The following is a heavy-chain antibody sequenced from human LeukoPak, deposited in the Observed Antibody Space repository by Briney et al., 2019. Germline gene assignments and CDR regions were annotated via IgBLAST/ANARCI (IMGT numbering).Heavy chain of an antibody. J-gene: IGHJ6*03. Sequence: GGSLRLSCAASGFTFSSYWMSWVRQAPGKGLEWVANIKQDGSEKYYVDSVKGRFTISRENAKNTLYLQMNSLRAEDTAVYYCARLVDYYYYMDVWGKGTTVTVSS. CDR1: GFTFSSYW. CDR3: ARLVDYYYYMDV. V-gene: IGHV3-7*01. CDR2: IKQDGSEK.